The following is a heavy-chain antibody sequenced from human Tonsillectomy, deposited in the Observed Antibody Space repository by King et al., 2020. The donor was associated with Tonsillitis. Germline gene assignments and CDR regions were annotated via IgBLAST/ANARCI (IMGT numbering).Heavy chain of an antibody. CDR3: ARDGPELPGAFYFDS. Sequence: MHWVRQAPGKGLEWVAVISYDGRNKYYADSVKGRFTISRDNSKNKLYLQMNSLRAEDTAVSYCARDGPELPGAFYFDSWGQGTLVTVSS. CDR2: ISYDGRNK. V-gene: IGHV3-30*04. D-gene: IGHD1-14*01. J-gene: IGHJ4*02.